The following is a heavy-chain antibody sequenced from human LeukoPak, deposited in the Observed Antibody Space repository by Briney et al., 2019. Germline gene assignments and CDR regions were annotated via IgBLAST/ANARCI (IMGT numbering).Heavy chain of an antibody. Sequence: SGPTLVKPTQTLTLTCTFSGFSLSTIGVGVGWIRQPPGKALEWLALIYWDDDKRYSPSLKSRLTITKDTSKNQVVLTMTNMDPVDTATYYCAHSSTYCTNTSCYVGNWLDTWGQGTLVTVSS. D-gene: IGHD2-2*01. CDR1: GFSLSTIGVG. V-gene: IGHV2-5*02. CDR2: IYWDDDK. CDR3: AHSSTYCTNTSCYVGNWLDT. J-gene: IGHJ5*02.